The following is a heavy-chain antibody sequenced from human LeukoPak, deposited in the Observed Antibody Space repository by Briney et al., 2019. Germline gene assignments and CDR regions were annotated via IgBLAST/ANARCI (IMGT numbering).Heavy chain of an antibody. CDR2: ISSSSSYI. V-gene: IGHV3-21*01. D-gene: IGHD6-19*01. CDR1: GFTFSSYS. Sequence: GGSLRLSCAASGFTFSSYSMNWVRQAPGKGLEWVSSISSSSSYIYYADSVKGRFTISRDNAKNSLYLQMNSLRAEDTAVYYCARVDSSGWYGQGYWGQGTLVTVSS. CDR3: ARVDSSGWYGQGY. J-gene: IGHJ4*02.